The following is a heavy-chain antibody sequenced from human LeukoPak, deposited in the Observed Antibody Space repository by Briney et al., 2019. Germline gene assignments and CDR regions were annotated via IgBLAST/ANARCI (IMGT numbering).Heavy chain of an antibody. V-gene: IGHV1-2*02. J-gene: IGHJ5*02. CDR1: GYTFTGYY. CDR3: ARAEGFRVLGWLGSNSFDP. D-gene: IGHD5-24*01. CDR2: INPNSGGT. Sequence: ASVKVSCKASGYTFTGYYMHWVRQAPGQGLEWMGWINPNSGGTNYAQKFQGRVTMTRDTSISTAYMELSRLRSDDTAVYHCARAEGFRVLGWLGSNSFDPWGLGTLVTVSS.